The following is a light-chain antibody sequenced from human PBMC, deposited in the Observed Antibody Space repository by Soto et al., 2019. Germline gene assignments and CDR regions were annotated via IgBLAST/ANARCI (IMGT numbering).Light chain of an antibody. CDR2: GAS. CDR3: QHYGTSATWT. CDR1: QSISSSY. Sequence: EIVLTQSPVTLSLSPGERATLSCRASQSISSSYVAGYQQKPGQAPRPLIFGASSRASGIPGRFSGSGSGTDFTLTISRLEPEDFAVDYCQHYGTSATWTFGQGTKVEIK. V-gene: IGKV3-20*01. J-gene: IGKJ1*01.